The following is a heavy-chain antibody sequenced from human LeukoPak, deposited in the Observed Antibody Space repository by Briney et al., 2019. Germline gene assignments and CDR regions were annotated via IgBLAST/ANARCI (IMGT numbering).Heavy chain of an antibody. Sequence: GGSLRLSCAASGFTFSSYSMDWVRQAPGKGLEWVSSISSSSSYIYYADSVKGRFTISRDNAKNSLYLQMNSLRAEDTAVYYCARMCTSCYAEYFQHWGQGTLVTVSS. CDR2: ISSSSSYI. D-gene: IGHD2-2*01. CDR3: ARMCTSCYAEYFQH. V-gene: IGHV3-21*01. CDR1: GFTFSSYS. J-gene: IGHJ1*01.